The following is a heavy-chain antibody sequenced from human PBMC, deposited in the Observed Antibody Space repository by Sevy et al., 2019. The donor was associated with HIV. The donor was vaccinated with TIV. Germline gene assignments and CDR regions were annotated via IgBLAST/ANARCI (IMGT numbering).Heavy chain of an antibody. CDR1: GFTFTTYW. D-gene: IGHD6-6*01. Sequence: GGSLRLSCAASGFTFTTYWMTWVRQAPGNGLEWVVNINQDGSKINYVDSVKGRFIISRDNAKKSLYVQMNSLRADDTAVYYCARVGIFEKSESQYRFMDYLGQGTMVTVSS. V-gene: IGHV3-7*01. CDR3: ARVGIFEKSESQYRFMDY. CDR2: INQDGSKI. J-gene: IGHJ4*02.